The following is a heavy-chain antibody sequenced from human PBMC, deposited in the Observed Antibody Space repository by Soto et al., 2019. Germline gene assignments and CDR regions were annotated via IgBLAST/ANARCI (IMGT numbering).Heavy chain of an antibody. V-gene: IGHV3-21*01. CDR2: ISSSSSYI. CDR3: ARDKLYSGYEDYYYYYGMDV. D-gene: IGHD5-12*01. Sequence: GSLRLSCAAYGFTFSSYSMNWVRQAPGKGLEWVSSISSSSSYIYYADSVKGRFTISRDNDKNSLYLQMNSLRAEDTAVYYCARDKLYSGYEDYYYYYGMDVWGQGTTVTVSS. J-gene: IGHJ6*02. CDR1: GFTFSSYS.